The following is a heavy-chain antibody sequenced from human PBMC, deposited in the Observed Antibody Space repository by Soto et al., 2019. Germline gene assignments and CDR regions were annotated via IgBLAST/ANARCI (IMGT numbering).Heavy chain of an antibody. D-gene: IGHD3-16*01. CDR1: GGLLTSASW. V-gene: IGHV4-4*02. CDR2: IFHSGST. Sequence: VQLQESGPGLVKPSETLSLTCAVSGGLLTSASWWSWVRQSPGNVLEWIGEIFHSGSTNYSPSLKSRVTIAVDKSKILFFLNLSSVDAADTAVYYCARGSYHLPTFWGQGTLVTVSS. J-gene: IGHJ4*02. CDR3: ARGSYHLPTF.